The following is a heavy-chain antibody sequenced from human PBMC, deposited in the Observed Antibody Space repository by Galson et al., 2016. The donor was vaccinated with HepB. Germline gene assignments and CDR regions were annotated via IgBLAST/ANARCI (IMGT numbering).Heavy chain of an antibody. J-gene: IGHJ4*02. Sequence: SVKVSCKASGYTFTRYTLHWVRQAPGERLEWMGWISAGNGNTKYSQTFQGRVPLTRDTFATTVYMELSSLTSEDTAIYYCVRGGGNSWFDYWGQGTLVTVSS. D-gene: IGHD6-13*01. CDR2: ISAGNGNT. CDR1: GYTFTRYT. V-gene: IGHV1-3*01. CDR3: VRGGGNSWFDY.